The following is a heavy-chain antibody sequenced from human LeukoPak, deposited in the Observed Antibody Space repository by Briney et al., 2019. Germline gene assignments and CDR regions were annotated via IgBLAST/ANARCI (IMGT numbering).Heavy chain of an antibody. Sequence: SETLSLTCTVSGDSINNNNYYWGWIRQPPGKGLEWIGNIYYNGRTYYSPSLKSRGTISVDRSKNQFSLKLSSVTAADTAVYYCARDRPFDAFDIWGQGTMVTVSS. J-gene: IGHJ3*02. CDR2: IYYNGRT. CDR3: ARDRPFDAFDI. V-gene: IGHV4-39*07. CDR1: GDSINNNNYY.